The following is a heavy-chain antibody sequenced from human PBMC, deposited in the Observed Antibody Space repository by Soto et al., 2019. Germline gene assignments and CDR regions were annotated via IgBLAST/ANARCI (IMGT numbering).Heavy chain of an antibody. V-gene: IGHV1-46*01. J-gene: IGHJ4*02. D-gene: IGHD6-19*01. Sequence: QVQLVQSGAEVKKPGASVKVSCKASGYTFTSYYMHWVRQAPGQGLEWMGIINPRGGSTSYAQKFQGRVTMTRDTSTSTVYMELSSLRSEDTAVYYCARDKVAAVAGNNNFDYWGQGTLVTVSS. CDR3: ARDKVAAVAGNNNFDY. CDR1: GYTFTSYY. CDR2: INPRGGST.